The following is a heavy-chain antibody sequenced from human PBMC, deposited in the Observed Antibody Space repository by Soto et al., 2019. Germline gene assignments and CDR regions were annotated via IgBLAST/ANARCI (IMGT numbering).Heavy chain of an antibody. CDR3: ARTVVPAAIVGSSYGMDV. D-gene: IGHD2-2*01. J-gene: IGHJ6*02. V-gene: IGHV3-21*01. CDR1: GFTFSSYS. Sequence: PVGSLRLSCAASGFTFSSYSMNWVRQAPGKGLEWVSSISSSSSYIYYADSVKGRFTISRDNAKNSLYLQMNSLRAEDTAVYYCARTVVPAAIVGSSYGMDVWGQGTTVTVSS. CDR2: ISSSSSYI.